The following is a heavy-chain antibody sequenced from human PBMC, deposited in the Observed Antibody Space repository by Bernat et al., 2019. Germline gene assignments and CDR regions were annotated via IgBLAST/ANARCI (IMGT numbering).Heavy chain of an antibody. CDR3: ARGRITMVRGVIGQDWFDP. D-gene: IGHD3-10*01. V-gene: IGHV4-61*01. J-gene: IGHJ5*02. Sequence: QVQLQESGPGLVKPSETLSLTCTVSGGSVSSGSSYWSWIRQPPGKGLEWIGYIYYSGSTNYNPDLKSRVTISVDTSKNQFSLKLSSVTAADTAVYYCARGRITMVRGVIGQDWFDPWGQGTLVTVSS. CDR2: IYYSGST. CDR1: GGSVSSGSSY.